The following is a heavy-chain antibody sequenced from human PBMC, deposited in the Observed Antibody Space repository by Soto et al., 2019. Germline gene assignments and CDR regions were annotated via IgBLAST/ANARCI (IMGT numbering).Heavy chain of an antibody. CDR1: GFTFSSYG. D-gene: IGHD3-10*01. CDR3: SKDQAGPMVRGVIITSYVMDV. Sequence: QVQLVESGGGVVQPGRSLRLSCAASGFTFSSYGMHWVRQAPGKGLEWVAVISYDGSNKYYADSVKGRFTISRDKSKNTLYLHMNSLRAEDTAVYYCSKDQAGPMVRGVIITSYVMDVWCHGTTVTVSS. V-gene: IGHV3-30*18. CDR2: ISYDGSNK. J-gene: IGHJ6*02.